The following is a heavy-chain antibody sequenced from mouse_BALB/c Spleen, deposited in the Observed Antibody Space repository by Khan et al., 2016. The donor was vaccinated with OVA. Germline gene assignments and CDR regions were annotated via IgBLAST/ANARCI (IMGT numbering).Heavy chain of an antibody. Sequence: EVQLQESGPGLVKPSQSLSLTCTVTGYSITSDYAWNWIRQFPGNKLEWMGYLSYSGSTNYNPALKSRISITRDPSKTQFFLQLNSVTTEDTATYYCARDGSRYNYAMDYWGQGTSVTVSS. D-gene: IGHD2-3*01. J-gene: IGHJ4*01. V-gene: IGHV3-2*02. CDR2: LSYSGST. CDR1: GYSITSDYA. CDR3: ARDGSRYNYAMDY.